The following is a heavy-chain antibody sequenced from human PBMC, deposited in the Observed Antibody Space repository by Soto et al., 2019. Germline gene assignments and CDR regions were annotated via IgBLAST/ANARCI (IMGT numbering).Heavy chain of an antibody. CDR1: GGSVRGYD. CDR2: INHSGST. D-gene: IGHD3-3*01. CDR3: ARGWIYDFWSGYYKYYYYYMDV. J-gene: IGHJ6*03. V-gene: IGHV4-34*01. Sequence: PSETLALTCAVCGGSVRGYDWSGIRQPPGKGLEWIGEINHSGSTNYNPSLKSRVTISVNTPKNQFSLKLSSVTAADTAVYYCARGWIYDFWSGYYKYYYYYMDVWGKGTTLTVSS.